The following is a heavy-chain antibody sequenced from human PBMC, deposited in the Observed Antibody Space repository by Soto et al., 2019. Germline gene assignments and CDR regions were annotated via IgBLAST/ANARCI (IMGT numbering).Heavy chain of an antibody. CDR3: ASTLPDYGGKDSWVWFDP. D-gene: IGHD4-17*01. J-gene: IGHJ5*02. CDR1: GGSISSGGYS. CDR2: IYHSGST. V-gene: IGHV4-30-2*01. Sequence: PSETLCLRWAVSGGSISSGGYSWSWIRQPPGKGLEWIGYIYHSGSTYYNPSLKSRVTISVDTSKNQFSLKLSSVTAADTAVYYCASTLPDYGGKDSWVWFDPWGQGTLVTVSS.